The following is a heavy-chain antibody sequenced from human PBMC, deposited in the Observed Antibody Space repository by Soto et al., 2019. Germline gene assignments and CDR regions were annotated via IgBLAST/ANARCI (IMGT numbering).Heavy chain of an antibody. J-gene: IGHJ6*02. D-gene: IGHD3-10*01. Sequence: GGSLRLSCAASGFTFGSYAMSWVRQAPGKGLEWVSAISGSGGSTYYADSVKGRFTISRDNSKNTLYLQMNSLRAEDTAVYYCAKDGSGNYRVYGMDVWGQGTTVTVSS. CDR1: GFTFGSYA. CDR3: AKDGSGNYRVYGMDV. V-gene: IGHV3-23*01. CDR2: ISGSGGST.